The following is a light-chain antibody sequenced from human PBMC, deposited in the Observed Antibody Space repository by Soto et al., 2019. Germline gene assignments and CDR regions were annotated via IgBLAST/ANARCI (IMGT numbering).Light chain of an antibody. V-gene: IGKV3-20*01. CDR1: QSVSRTY. Sequence: EIVLTQAPGALYLSPGERATLSCRASQSVSRTYLAWYQQKPGQAPRLLIYGASSRATGIPDRFSGSGSGTGFTLTISRLAPEDLAAYYCHQYGSSPLSFGQGTKGAI. J-gene: IGKJ1*01. CDR3: HQYGSSPLS. CDR2: GAS.